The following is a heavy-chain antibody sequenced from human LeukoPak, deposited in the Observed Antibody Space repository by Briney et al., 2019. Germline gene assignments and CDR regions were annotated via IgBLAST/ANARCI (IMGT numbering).Heavy chain of an antibody. D-gene: IGHD6-19*01. Sequence: SETLSLTCTVSGASISRYYWSWIRQPPGKALEWIGHISYRGSTNYNPSLKSRVTMSVDTSKNQFSLKLSSVTAADTAVYYCARDKRVAVAGTYIYYYYMDVWGNGTTVTISS. CDR1: GASISRYY. V-gene: IGHV4-59*12. CDR3: ARDKRVAVAGTYIYYYYMDV. CDR2: ISYRGST. J-gene: IGHJ6*03.